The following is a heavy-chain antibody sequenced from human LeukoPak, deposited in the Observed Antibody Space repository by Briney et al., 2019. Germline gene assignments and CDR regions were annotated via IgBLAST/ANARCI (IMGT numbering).Heavy chain of an antibody. D-gene: IGHD5-12*01. CDR1: GGSGNSDRYY. CDR2: IYYSGCT. CDR3: ARDSFSGYGRNFDH. V-gene: IGHV4-61*01. Sequence: SETLSLTCTVSGGSGNSDRYYWSWIRQPPGNGLEWIGYIYYSGCTNYNPSLKSRVTITVDTSKNQFSLKLSSVTAADTAVYYCARDSFSGYGRNFDHWGQGTLVTVSS. J-gene: IGHJ4*02.